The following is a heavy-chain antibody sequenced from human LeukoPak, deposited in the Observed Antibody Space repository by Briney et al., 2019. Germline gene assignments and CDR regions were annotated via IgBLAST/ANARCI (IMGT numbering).Heavy chain of an antibody. CDR3: ARSITMVRGVSNWFDP. D-gene: IGHD3-10*01. CDR1: GFSLSTSGMC. Sequence: RESGPALVKPTQTLTLTCTFSGFSLSTSGMCVSWIRQPPGKALEWLALIDWDDDKYYSTSLKTRLTIPKGTSKNQVVLTMTNMDPVDTATYYCARSITMVRGVSNWFDPWGQGTLVTVSS. V-gene: IGHV2-70*01. J-gene: IGHJ5*02. CDR2: IDWDDDK.